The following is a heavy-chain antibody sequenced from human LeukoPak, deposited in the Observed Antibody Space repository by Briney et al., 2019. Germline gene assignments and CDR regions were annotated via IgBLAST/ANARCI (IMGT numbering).Heavy chain of an antibody. Sequence: GGSLRLSCAVSGFAFSNYNMNWVRQAPGKGLEWVASISSSSGHIHYADSVKGRFTISRDNAKNSLYLQMNSLRAEDTAMYYCATSLSGWGSYHDMDVWGKGTMVTISS. CDR1: GFAFSNYN. J-gene: IGHJ6*03. CDR3: ATSLSGWGSYHDMDV. D-gene: IGHD6-19*01. V-gene: IGHV3-21*01. CDR2: ISSSSGHI.